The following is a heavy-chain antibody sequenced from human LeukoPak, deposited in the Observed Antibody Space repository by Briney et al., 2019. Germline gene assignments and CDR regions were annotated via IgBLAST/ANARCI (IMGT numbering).Heavy chain of an antibody. J-gene: IGHJ6*02. CDR3: ARDSRYCSSTSCYTGRPNEKNKYYYYGMDV. V-gene: IGHV4-31*03. D-gene: IGHD2-2*02. CDR2: IYYSGST. CDR1: GGSISSGGYY. Sequence: TSETLSLTCTVSGGSISSGGYYWSWIRQHPGKGLEWIGYIYYSGSTYYNPSLKSRVTISVDTSKNQFSLKLSSVTAADTAVYYCARDSRYCSSTSCYTGRPNEKNKYYYYGMDVWGQGTTVTVSS.